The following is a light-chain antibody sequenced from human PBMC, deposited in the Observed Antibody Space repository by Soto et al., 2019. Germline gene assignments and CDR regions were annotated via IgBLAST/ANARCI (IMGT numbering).Light chain of an antibody. Sequence: EIVLTQSPGTLSLSPGERVTLSCRASQSVSSSNLAWYQQQPGQPPMLLIYGSSSRATGIPDSFSGSGSGTDFTLTISRLEPEDFAVYYCQQYGSSTALTFGGGTKVEIK. J-gene: IGKJ4*01. CDR2: GSS. V-gene: IGKV3-20*01. CDR1: QSVSSSN. CDR3: QQYGSSTALT.